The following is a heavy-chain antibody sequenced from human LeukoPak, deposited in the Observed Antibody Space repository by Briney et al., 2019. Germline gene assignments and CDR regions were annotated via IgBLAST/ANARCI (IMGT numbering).Heavy chain of an antibody. CDR2: IIPIFGTP. D-gene: IGHD6-13*01. V-gene: IGHV1-69*13. J-gene: IGHJ4*02. CDR1: GGTFSGCA. CDR3: ASALGSSWYSYDY. Sequence: ASVKVSCKASGGTFSGCAFIWVRQAPGQGLEWMGGIIPIFGTPNYAQKFQGRVTITADESTSTAYMELSRLRSEDTAAYYCASALGSSWYSYDYWGQGTLVTVSS.